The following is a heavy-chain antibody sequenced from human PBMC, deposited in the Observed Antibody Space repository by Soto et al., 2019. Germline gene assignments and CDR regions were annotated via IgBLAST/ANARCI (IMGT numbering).Heavy chain of an antibody. J-gene: IGHJ6*02. CDR1: GDSISSYY. D-gene: IGHD6-19*01. CDR2: LYYGRSA. Sequence: SETLSLTCAVSGDSISSYYCMWIRQPPGKGLESIGYLYYGRSANYNPSLKSRVTLSVDTSTNQCSLTLSSMTAADTAVYYCARGIEGWYQGRYYYGMDVWGQGTTVTSP. CDR3: ARGIEGWYQGRYYYGMDV. V-gene: IGHV4-59*01.